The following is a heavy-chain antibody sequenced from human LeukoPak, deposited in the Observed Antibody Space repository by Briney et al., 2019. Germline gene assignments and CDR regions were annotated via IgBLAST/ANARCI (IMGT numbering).Heavy chain of an antibody. Sequence: SETLSLTCTVSGDSIDSYYWSWIRQPPGEGLQWIGYVFYSGPTNYDASLKSRVAISVDRSKNQFSLKLTSVSAADTAVYYCAGRSAGYFDSWGQGTPVTVSS. CDR2: VFYSGPT. CDR1: GDSIDSYY. J-gene: IGHJ4*02. V-gene: IGHV4-59*01. D-gene: IGHD1-26*01. CDR3: AGRSAGYFDS.